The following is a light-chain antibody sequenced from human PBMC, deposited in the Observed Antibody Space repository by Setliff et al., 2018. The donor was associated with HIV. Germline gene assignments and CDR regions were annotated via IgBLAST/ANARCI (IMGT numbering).Light chain of an antibody. Sequence: QSALTQPASVSGSPGHSITISCTGSNNNLGSYNLVSWYQQLPGKAPKLLIYQDNTRPSGISHRFSGSKSGYTASLTISGLQADDEADYYCCSFAGSNIPYVFGTGTRAPS. CDR3: CSFAGSNIPYV. CDR2: QDN. J-gene: IGLJ1*01. V-gene: IGLV2-23*01. CDR1: NNNLGSYNL.